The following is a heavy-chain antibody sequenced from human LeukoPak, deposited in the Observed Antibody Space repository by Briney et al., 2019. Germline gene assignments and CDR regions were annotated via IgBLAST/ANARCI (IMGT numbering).Heavy chain of an antibody. D-gene: IGHD4-11*01. J-gene: IGHJ6*02. CDR2: ITSSSSTR. CDR3: ARRTVTSLPYAMDV. V-gene: IGHV3-48*01. CDR1: GFSFNNFI. Sequence: GGSLRLSCAASGFSFNNFIMNWVRQAPGKGLEWVSYITSSSSTRYYADSVKGRFTVSRDNANNSLYLQMSSLRAEDTAVYYCARRTVTSLPYAMDVWGQGTTVTVSS.